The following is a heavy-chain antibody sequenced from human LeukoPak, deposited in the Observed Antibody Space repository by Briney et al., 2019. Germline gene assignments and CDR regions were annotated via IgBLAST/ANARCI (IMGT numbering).Heavy chain of an antibody. CDR3: ARFSEMATILNY. CDR1: GDSISSYY. D-gene: IGHD5-24*01. CDR2: IYYSGST. Sequence: SETLSLTCTVSGDSISSYYWSWIRQPPGKGLEWIGYIYYSGSTSYNPSLKSRVTISVDTSKNQFSLKLSSVTAADTAVYYCARFSEMATILNYWGQGALVTVSS. V-gene: IGHV4-59*01. J-gene: IGHJ4*02.